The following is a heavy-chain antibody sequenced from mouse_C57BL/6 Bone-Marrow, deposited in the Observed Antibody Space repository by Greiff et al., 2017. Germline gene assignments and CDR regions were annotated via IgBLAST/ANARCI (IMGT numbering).Heavy chain of an antibody. CDR2: TDPSDSYT. CDR1: GYTFTSYW. CDR3: ARDSSGSFDY. J-gene: IGHJ2*01. D-gene: IGHD3-2*02. Sequence: QVQLQQPGAELVMPGASVKLSCKASGYTFTSYWMHWVKQRPGQGLEWIGETDPSDSYTNYNQKFKGKSTLTVDKSSSTAYMQLSSLTSEDSAVYYCARDSSGSFDYWGQGTTLTVSS. V-gene: IGHV1-69*01.